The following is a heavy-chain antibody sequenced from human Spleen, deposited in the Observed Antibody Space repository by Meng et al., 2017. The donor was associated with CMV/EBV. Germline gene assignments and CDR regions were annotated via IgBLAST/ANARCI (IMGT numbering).Heavy chain of an antibody. CDR2: IDGGGGFT. CDR1: GFTFSNYA. Sequence: GGSLRLSCAASGFTFSNYAMSWVRQAPGKGLEWVSVIDGGGGFTKYADSAKGRFTISRDNSKNTLYLQMNSLRVEDTAVYYCVKAGGYCSSANCYPNWFDSWGPGTLVTVSS. J-gene: IGHJ5*01. D-gene: IGHD2-2*01. CDR3: VKAGGYCSSANCYPNWFDS. V-gene: IGHV3-23*01.